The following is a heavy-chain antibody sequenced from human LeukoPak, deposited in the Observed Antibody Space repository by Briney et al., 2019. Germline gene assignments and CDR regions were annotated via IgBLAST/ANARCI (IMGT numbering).Heavy chain of an antibody. D-gene: IGHD3-22*01. V-gene: IGHV4-39*01. CDR3: ARTSGRPGVVVINMLYFQH. CDR1: GGSISSSSYY. J-gene: IGHJ1*01. CDR2: IYYSGST. Sequence: SSETLSLTCTVSGGSISSSSYYWGWIRQPPGKGLEWIGSIYYSGSTYYNPSLKSRVTISVDTSKNQFSLKLSSVTAADTAVYYCARTSGRPGVVVINMLYFQHWGQGTLVTVSS.